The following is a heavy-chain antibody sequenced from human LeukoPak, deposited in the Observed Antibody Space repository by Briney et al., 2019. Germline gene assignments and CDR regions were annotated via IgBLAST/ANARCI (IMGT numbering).Heavy chain of an antibody. J-gene: IGHJ4*02. D-gene: IGHD3-10*01. CDR3: ARDRGSGSYPPQRNYYFDY. CDR1: GFTFSDYY. CDR2: ISSSGSTI. V-gene: IGHV3-11*04. Sequence: GGSLRLSCAASGFTFSDYYMSWIRQAPGKGLEWVSYISSSGSTIYYADSVKGRFTISRDNAKNSLYLQMNSLRAEDTAVYYCARDRGSGSYPPQRNYYFDYWGQGTLVTVSS.